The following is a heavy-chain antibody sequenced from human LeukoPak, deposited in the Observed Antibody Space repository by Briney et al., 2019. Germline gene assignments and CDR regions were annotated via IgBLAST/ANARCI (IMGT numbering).Heavy chain of an antibody. D-gene: IGHD1-26*01. V-gene: IGHV1-24*01. J-gene: IGHJ4*02. CDR1: GYTLTELS. CDR2: FDPEDGET. Sequence: ASVKVSCKVSGYTLTELSMHWVRQAPGKGLEWMGGFDPEDGETIYAQKFQGRVTMTEDTSTDTAYMELSSLRSEDTAVYYCATVAYGGSYFDYWGQGTLVTVSS. CDR3: ATVAYGGSYFDY.